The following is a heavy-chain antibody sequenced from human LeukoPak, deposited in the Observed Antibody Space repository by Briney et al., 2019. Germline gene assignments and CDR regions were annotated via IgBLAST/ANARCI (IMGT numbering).Heavy chain of an antibody. D-gene: IGHD3-16*01. CDR2: IYHSGST. J-gene: IGHJ4*02. CDR3: ARGGAKGPYYFDY. CDR1: GGSFSGYY. V-gene: IGHV4-34*01. Sequence: PSETLSLTCAVYGGSFSGYYWSWIRQPPGKGLEWIGYIYHSGSTYYNPSLKSRVTISVDRSKNQFSLKLSSVTAADTAVYYCARGGAKGPYYFDYWGQGTLVTVSS.